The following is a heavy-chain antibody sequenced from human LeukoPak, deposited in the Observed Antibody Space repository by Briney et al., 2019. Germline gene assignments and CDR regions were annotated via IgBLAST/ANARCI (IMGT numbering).Heavy chain of an antibody. CDR3: VASDRYYDSSGYYWV. V-gene: IGHV3-23*01. Sequence: QPGGSLRLSCAASGFTFSSYAMSWVRQAPGKGLEWVSAISGSGGSTYYADSVKGRFTISRDNSKNTLYLQMNSLRAEDTAVYYCVASDRYYDSSGYYWVWGQGTLVTVSS. CDR1: GFTFSSYA. CDR2: ISGSGGST. J-gene: IGHJ4*02. D-gene: IGHD3-22*01.